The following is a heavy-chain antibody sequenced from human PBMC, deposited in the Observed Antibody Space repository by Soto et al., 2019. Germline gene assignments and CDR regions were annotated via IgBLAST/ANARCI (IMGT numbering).Heavy chain of an antibody. CDR1: GGSISSYY. CDR3: ARTKYYYDSSGPVDY. D-gene: IGHD3-22*01. Sequence: PSETLSLTCTVSGGSISSYYWSWIRQPPGKGLEWIGYIYYSGSTNYNPSLKSRVTISVDTSKNQFSLKLSSVTAADTAVYYCARTKYYYDSSGPVDYWGQGTLVTVSS. CDR2: IYYSGST. V-gene: IGHV4-59*01. J-gene: IGHJ4*02.